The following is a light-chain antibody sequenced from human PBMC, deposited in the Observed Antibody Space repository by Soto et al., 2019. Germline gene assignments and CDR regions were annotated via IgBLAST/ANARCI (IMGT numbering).Light chain of an antibody. Sequence: DIVMTHSPDILSVSPGQRVILSCTTSQSVDSSLAWYQQLPGQAPRLLIYDVAIRATGIPDRFSGSGSGTEFTLTISSLQSEDIAIYYCQHYYKWPPAWTFGQGTKVDIK. CDR2: DVA. V-gene: IGKV3D-15*01. CDR1: QSVDSS. CDR3: QHYYKWPPAWT. J-gene: IGKJ1*01.